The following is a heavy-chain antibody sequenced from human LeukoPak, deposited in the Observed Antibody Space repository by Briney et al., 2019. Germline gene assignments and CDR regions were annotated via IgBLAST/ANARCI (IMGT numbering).Heavy chain of an antibody. CDR3: ARGYSSSWYVPAPID. J-gene: IGHJ4*02. D-gene: IGHD6-13*01. CDR2: IIPIFGTA. Sequence: GSSVKVSCKASGGTFSSYAISWVRQAPGQGLEWMGGIIPIFGTANYAQKFQGRVTITADESTSTAYMELSSLRSEDTAVYYCARGYSSSWYVPAPIDWGQGTLVTVSS. V-gene: IGHV1-69*01. CDR1: GGTFSSYA.